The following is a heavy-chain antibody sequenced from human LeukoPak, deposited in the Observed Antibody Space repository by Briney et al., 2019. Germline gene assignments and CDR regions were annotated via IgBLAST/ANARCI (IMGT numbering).Heavy chain of an antibody. Sequence: TSSETLSLTCTVSGGSISSSNYYWGWIRQPPGKGLEWIGTIFYSGTTYYNPSLKSRVTIPLDTSKNQFSLKLTSVTAADTAVYYCARKVVTISLRTTGIFFDYWGQGALVAVSS. V-gene: IGHV4-39*07. CDR3: ARKVVTISLRTTGIFFDY. D-gene: IGHD4/OR15-4a*01. CDR1: GGSISSSNYY. CDR2: IFYSGTT. J-gene: IGHJ4*02.